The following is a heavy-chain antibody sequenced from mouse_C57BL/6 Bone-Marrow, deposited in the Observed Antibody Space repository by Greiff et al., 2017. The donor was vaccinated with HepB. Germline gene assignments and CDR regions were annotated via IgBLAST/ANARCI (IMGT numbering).Heavy chain of an antibody. D-gene: IGHD2-4*01. V-gene: IGHV5-17*01. CDR3: ARDYDFDY. CDR2: ISSGSSTI. Sequence: DVMLVESGGGLVKPGGSLKLSCAASGFTFSDYGMHWVRQAPEKGLEWVAYISSGSSTIYYAETVKGRFTISRDNAKNTLFLQMTSLRSEDTAMYYCARDYDFDYWGQGTTLTVSS. CDR1: GFTFSDYG. J-gene: IGHJ2*01.